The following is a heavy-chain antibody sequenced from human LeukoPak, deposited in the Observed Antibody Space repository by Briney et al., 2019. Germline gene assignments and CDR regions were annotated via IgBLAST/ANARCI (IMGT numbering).Heavy chain of an antibody. V-gene: IGHV3-23*01. Sequence: GGSLRLSCAASGFTFSSYAMSWVRQAPGKGLEWVSAIRGSGGSTYYADSVKGRFTISRDNSKNTLYLQMNSLRAEDTAVYYCAKDSPPSLIDYGDYSGCFDYWGQGTLVTVSS. CDR3: AKDSPPSLIDYGDYSGCFDY. CDR2: IRGSGGST. D-gene: IGHD4-17*01. CDR1: GFTFSSYA. J-gene: IGHJ4*02.